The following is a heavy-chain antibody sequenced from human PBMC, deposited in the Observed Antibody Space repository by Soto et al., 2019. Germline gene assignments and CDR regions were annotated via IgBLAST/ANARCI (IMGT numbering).Heavy chain of an antibody. CDR1: GFTSSRYA. J-gene: IGHJ3*02. V-gene: IGHV3-30-3*01. CDR3: ARVAPDIVDQINPTGGAFDI. D-gene: IGHD5-12*01. Sequence: LRLSCAASGFTSSRYAMLWVRQAPGKGLEWVAVISYDGSNKYYADSVKGRFTISRDNSKNTLYLQMNSLRAEDTVVYYCARVAPDIVDQINPTGGAFDIWAKGTMVTVSS. CDR2: ISYDGSNK.